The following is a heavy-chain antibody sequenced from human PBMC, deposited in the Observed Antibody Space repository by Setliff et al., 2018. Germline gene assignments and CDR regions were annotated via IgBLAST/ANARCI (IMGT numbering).Heavy chain of an antibody. V-gene: IGHV1-18*01. J-gene: IGHJ4*02. D-gene: IGHD2-2*01. CDR2: VTVYNGNT. Sequence: ASVKVSCKASGYTFSNYGVTWVRQAPGQGLEWMGWVTVYNGNTKYAQNLQGRLTLTTDISTSTAYMELRSLTSDDTAVYYCSRLVRYCTTTSCQRLSGDEYWGQGTVVTVSS. CDR1: GYTFSNYG. CDR3: SRLVRYCTTTSCQRLSGDEY.